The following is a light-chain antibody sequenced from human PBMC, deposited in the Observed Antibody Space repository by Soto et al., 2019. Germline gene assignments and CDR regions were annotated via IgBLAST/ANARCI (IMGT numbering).Light chain of an antibody. V-gene: IGLV2-11*01. CDR3: CSYAGTYTGV. J-gene: IGLJ3*02. CDR1: DSNVGAYNY. CDR2: DVN. Sequence: QSALTQPRSVSGSPGQSVTISCTGTDSNVGAYNYVSWYQQHPGKAPKLMIYDVNKRPSGVPDRFSGSKSDNTASLTISGLQADDEADYFCCSYAGTYTGVFGGGTKLTVL.